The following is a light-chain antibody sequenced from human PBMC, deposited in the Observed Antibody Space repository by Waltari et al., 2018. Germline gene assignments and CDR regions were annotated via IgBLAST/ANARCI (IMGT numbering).Light chain of an antibody. CDR2: EVT. J-gene: IGLJ1*01. Sequence: QSALTQPASVSGSPGQSTTISCTGTSSDIGAYNYVSWYQQHPGKAPKLMIYEVTKRPSGVSDRFSGSNSCNTASLTISGLQSEDEADYYCCSYTIRDTYVFGTGTKVTVL. CDR1: SSDIGAYNY. CDR3: CSYTIRDTYV. V-gene: IGLV2-14*01.